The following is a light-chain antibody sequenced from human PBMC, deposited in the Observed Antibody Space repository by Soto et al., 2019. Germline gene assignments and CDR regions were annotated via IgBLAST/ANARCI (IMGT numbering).Light chain of an antibody. CDR2: GAS. CDR3: QQYKNWPT. Sequence: EIVMTQSPATLSVSPGERATLSCRASQSVNSNLAWYQQKPGQTPRLLIYGASTRATGFPARFSGSGSGTEFTLTVSSLQSEDFAVYFCQQYKNWPTFGQGTKVESK. CDR1: QSVNSN. V-gene: IGKV3-15*01. J-gene: IGKJ1*01.